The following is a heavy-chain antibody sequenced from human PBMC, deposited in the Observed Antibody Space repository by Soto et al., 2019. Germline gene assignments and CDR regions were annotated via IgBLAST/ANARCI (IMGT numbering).Heavy chain of an antibody. V-gene: IGHV4-30-4*01. Sequence: KPSETLSLTCTVSGGSISSGDYYWSWIRQPPGKGLEWIGYIYYSGSTYYNPSLKSRVTISVDTSKNQFSLKLSSVTAADTAVYYCDSIILLPAGTGWFDPWGQGTLVTVYS. D-gene: IGHD6-13*01. CDR1: GGSISSGDYY. J-gene: IGHJ5*02. CDR3: DSIILLPAGTGWFDP. CDR2: IYYSGST.